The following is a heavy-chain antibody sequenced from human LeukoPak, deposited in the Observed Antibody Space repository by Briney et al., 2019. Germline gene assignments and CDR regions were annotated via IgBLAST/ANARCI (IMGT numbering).Heavy chain of an antibody. V-gene: IGHV4-34*01. D-gene: IGHD6-13*01. J-gene: IGHJ6*03. CDR2: INHSGST. CDR1: GGSFSGYY. Sequence: SETLSLTCAVYGGSFSGYYWSWVRQPPGKGLEWVGEINHSGSTNYNPSLKSRVTISVATSKNQFSLQLSSVTAADTAVYYCARVMGVYSSSWFDYYYYMDVWGKGTTVTVSS. CDR3: ARVMGVYSSSWFDYYYYMDV.